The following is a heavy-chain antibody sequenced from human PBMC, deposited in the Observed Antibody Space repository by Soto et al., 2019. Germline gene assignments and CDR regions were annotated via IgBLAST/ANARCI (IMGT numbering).Heavy chain of an antibody. J-gene: IGHJ4*02. CDR3: ARGVRGRKIFDY. V-gene: IGHV4-39*01. D-gene: IGHD3-10*01. CDR1: GGSISSSSYY. CDR2: FYYSGST. Sequence: SETLSLTCTVSGGSISSSSYYWGWIRQPPGKGLEWIGSFYYSGSTYYNPSLKSRVTISVDTSKNQFSLKLSSVTAADTAVYYCARGVRGRKIFDYWGQGALVTVS.